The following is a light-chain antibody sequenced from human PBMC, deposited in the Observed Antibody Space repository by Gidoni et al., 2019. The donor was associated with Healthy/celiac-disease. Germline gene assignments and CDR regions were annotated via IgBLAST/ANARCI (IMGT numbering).Light chain of an antibody. CDR3: CSYAGSSTYWV. Sequence: QSALTQPAYGAASPGQAITISCTGTSSDVGSYNLVSWYQQHPGKAPKLMIYEDTKRPSGVSNRFSGSKSGNTASLTISGLQADDEADYYCCSYAGSSTYWVFGGGTKLTVL. J-gene: IGLJ3*02. CDR2: EDT. V-gene: IGLV2-23*01. CDR1: SSDVGSYNL.